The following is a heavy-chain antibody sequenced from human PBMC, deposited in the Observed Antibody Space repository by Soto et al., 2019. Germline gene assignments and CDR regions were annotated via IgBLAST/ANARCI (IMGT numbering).Heavy chain of an antibody. V-gene: IGHV1-69*02. J-gene: IGHJ4*02. Sequence: QVQLVQSGAEVKKPGSSVKVSCKASGGTFSSYTISWVRQAPGQGLEWMGRIIPILGIANYAQKFQGRVTITAEKSTSTAYMELSSLRSEDTAVYYCASCPHCYGCQQWGQGTLVTVSS. CDR3: ASCPHCYGCQQ. CDR2: IIPILGIA. D-gene: IGHD3-10*01. CDR1: GGTFSSYT.